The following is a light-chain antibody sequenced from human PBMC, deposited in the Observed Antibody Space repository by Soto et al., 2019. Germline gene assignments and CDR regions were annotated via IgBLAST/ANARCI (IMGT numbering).Light chain of an antibody. CDR1: QGVSNN. V-gene: IGKV3-15*01. Sequence: QSPRAVSLSPGERATLSCRPSQGVSNNLAWYQQNHGQAPRPLFYGASTRDTGIPERFSGSGSGTEFTLTTSSLQSEDFAVYSCQKYNNWPRWAFGHGTRWIS. CDR2: GAS. J-gene: IGKJ1*01. CDR3: QKYNNWPRWA.